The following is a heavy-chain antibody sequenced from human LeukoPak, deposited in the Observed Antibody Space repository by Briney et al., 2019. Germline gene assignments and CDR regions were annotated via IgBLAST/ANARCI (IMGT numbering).Heavy chain of an antibody. CDR3: ARGGTDGSGSYYYYYGMDV. CDR1: GYTLTELS. V-gene: IGHV1-69*02. CDR2: IIPILGIA. Sequence: GASVKVSCKVSGYTLTELSMHWVGQAPGQGLEWMGRIIPILGIANYAQKFQGRVTITADKSTSTAYMELSSLRSEDTAVYYCARGGTDGSGSYYYYYGMDVWGQGTTVTVSS. J-gene: IGHJ6*02. D-gene: IGHD3-10*01.